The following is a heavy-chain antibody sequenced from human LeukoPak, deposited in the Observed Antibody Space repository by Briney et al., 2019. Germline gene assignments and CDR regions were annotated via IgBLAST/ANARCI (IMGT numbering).Heavy chain of an antibody. CDR1: GYIFTGYY. CDR2: IYPNSGGT. V-gene: IGHV1-2*02. Sequence: GASVRVSCKASGYIFTGYYIHWVRQAPGQGLEWMGWIYPNSGGTNYAQKFQGRVTMTRDTSISTAYMELRRLKSDDTAMYYCARVVGFGDYPFDYWGQGTLVTVSS. J-gene: IGHJ4*02. D-gene: IGHD4-17*01. CDR3: ARVVGFGDYPFDY.